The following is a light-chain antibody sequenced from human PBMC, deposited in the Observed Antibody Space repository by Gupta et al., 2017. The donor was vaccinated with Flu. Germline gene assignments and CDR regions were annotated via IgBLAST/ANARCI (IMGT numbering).Light chain of an antibody. Sequence: EIVLTQPPGTLSLSPGERATLSCRASQSVSSSYLAWYQQKPGQAPRLLIYGASSRAAGIPDTFSGSGSGTGFTLTISRLEPEDFAVYYCQQYGSSPITFGQGTRLEIK. V-gene: IGKV3-20*01. J-gene: IGKJ5*01. CDR3: QQYGSSPIT. CDR1: QSVSSSY. CDR2: GAS.